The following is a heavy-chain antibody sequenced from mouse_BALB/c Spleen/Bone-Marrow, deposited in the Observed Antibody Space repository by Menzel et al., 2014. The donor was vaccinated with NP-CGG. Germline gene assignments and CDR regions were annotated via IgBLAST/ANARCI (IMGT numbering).Heavy chain of an antibody. CDR2: IRNKANGYTT. J-gene: IGHJ2*01. CDR3: ARDKGRVFFDY. Sequence: EVKVEESGGGLVQPGGSLRLSCATSGFTFTDYYMNWVRQPPGKALEWLGFIRNKANGYTTEYSASVKSRFTISIDNSQNILYLQMNTLRADDSATYYCARDKGRVFFDYWGQGTTLTVSS. CDR1: GFTFTDYY. V-gene: IGHV7-3*02.